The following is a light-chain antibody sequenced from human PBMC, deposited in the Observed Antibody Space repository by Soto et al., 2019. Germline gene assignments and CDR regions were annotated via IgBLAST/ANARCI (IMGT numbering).Light chain of an antibody. J-gene: IGKJ1*01. CDR3: QHYGSSLWT. CDR2: GAS. Sequence: EIVLTQSPGTLSLSPGERATLSCRASQSVSSSNLAWYQQKPGQAPRLLIYGASTRATGIPDRFSGSGSGTDFTLTISRLEPEGFAVYYCQHYGSSLWTFGQGTKVEIK. CDR1: QSVSSSN. V-gene: IGKV3-20*01.